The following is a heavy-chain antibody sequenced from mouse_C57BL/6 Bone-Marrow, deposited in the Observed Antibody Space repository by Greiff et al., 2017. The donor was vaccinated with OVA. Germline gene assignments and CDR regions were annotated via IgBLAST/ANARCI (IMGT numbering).Heavy chain of an antibody. CDR3: ARFPTVVPYFDV. Sequence: DVQVEASGPGLANPSQTLSLPCSVPGYSFTSAYWTWFRKFPGNTLEYMGYIIYSGSTYYNPSLKSRISITRATTKNQSYLQLNSVTTEDTATYYCARFPTVVPYFDVWGTGTTVTVSS. CDR2: IIYSGST. J-gene: IGHJ1*03. CDR1: GYSFTSAY. V-gene: IGHV3-8*01. D-gene: IGHD1-1*01.